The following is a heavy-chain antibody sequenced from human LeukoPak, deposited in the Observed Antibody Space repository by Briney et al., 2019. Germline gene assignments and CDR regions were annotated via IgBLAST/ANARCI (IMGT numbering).Heavy chain of an antibody. V-gene: IGHV3-23*01. D-gene: IGHD3-22*01. J-gene: IGHJ4*02. Sequence: GGSLRLSCAASGFTFSSYAMHWVRQAPGKGLEWVSAISGSGGSTYYADSVKGRFTISRDNSKNTLYLQMNSLRAEDTALYYCAKGDTYYYDSSGYLDGGYYFDYWGQGTLVTVSS. CDR2: ISGSGGST. CDR1: GFTFSSYA. CDR3: AKGDTYYYDSSGYLDGGYYFDY.